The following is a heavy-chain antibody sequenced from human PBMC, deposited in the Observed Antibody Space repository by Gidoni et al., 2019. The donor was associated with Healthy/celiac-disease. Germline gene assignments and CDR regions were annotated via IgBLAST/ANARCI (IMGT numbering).Heavy chain of an antibody. Sequence: QVQLQQWGAGLLKPSETLSLTCAVYGGSFSRYYWSWIRQPPGKGLEWIGEINHSGSTNYNPPLKSRVTISVDTSKNQFSLKLSSVTAADTAVYDCAREAFYCSGGSCWGDAFDIWGQGTMVTVSS. CDR1: GGSFSRYY. J-gene: IGHJ3*02. CDR2: INHSGST. D-gene: IGHD2-15*01. V-gene: IGHV4-34*01. CDR3: AREAFYCSGGSCWGDAFDI.